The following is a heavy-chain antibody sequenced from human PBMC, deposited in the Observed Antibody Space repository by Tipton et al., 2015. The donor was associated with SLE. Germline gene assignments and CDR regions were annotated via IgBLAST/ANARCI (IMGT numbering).Heavy chain of an antibody. CDR2: FNHSGRT. Sequence: TLSLTCAVYGASLTDHFYWIWIRQPPGEGLEWIGEFNHSGRTNYIPTLKSRVTISKGTTKNLFSLKLTSATAADTAVYYCARGSDLPYWGQGNLVTVSS. D-gene: IGHD2-21*02. V-gene: IGHV4-34*01. CDR3: ARGSDLPY. J-gene: IGHJ4*02. CDR1: GASLTDHFY.